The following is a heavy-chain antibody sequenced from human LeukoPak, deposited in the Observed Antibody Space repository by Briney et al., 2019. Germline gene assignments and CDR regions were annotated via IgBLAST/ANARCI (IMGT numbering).Heavy chain of an antibody. CDR3: ARSPGWELLDY. Sequence: ASVKVSCKASGYTFTSYYMHWVRQAPGQGLEWMGIVNPSGGSTSYAQKFQGRVTMTRDMSTSTVYMELSSLRSEDTAVYYCARSPGWELLDYWGQGTLVTVSS. D-gene: IGHD1-26*01. J-gene: IGHJ4*02. V-gene: IGHV1-46*01. CDR1: GYTFTSYY. CDR2: VNPSGGST.